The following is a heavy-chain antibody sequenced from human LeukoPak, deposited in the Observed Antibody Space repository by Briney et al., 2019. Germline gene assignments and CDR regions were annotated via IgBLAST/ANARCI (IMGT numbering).Heavy chain of an antibody. CDR1: GYTFTGYY. CDR2: INPNSGGT. D-gene: IGHD3-9*01. V-gene: IGHV1-2*02. CDR3: ARSPHILTGENFDY. Sequence: HRASVKVSCKASGYTFTGYYMHWVRQAPGQGLEWMGWINPNSGGTNYAQKFQGRVTMTRDTSITTAYMEMSRLRSDDTALYYCARSPHILTGENFDYWGQGTLVTVSS. J-gene: IGHJ4*02.